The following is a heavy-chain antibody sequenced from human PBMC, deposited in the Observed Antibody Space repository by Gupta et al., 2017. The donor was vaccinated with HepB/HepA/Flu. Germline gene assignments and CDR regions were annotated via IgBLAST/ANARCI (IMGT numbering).Heavy chain of an antibody. J-gene: IGHJ6*03. D-gene: IGHD2-2*01. Sequence: QVQLQESGPGLVKPSSTLSLTCTVSGGSISSYYWSWIRQPLGKGLEWIGYIYYSGSTNYNPSLKSRVTISVDTSKNQFSLKLSSVTAADTAVYYCARLKVVPAAPGHYYYYMDVWGKGTTVTVSS. CDR3: ARLKVVPAAPGHYYYYMDV. CDR1: GGSISSYY. CDR2: IYYSGST. V-gene: IGHV4-59*01.